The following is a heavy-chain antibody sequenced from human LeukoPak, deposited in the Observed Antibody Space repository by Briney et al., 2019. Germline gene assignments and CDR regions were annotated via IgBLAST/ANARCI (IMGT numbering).Heavy chain of an antibody. Sequence: PSETLSLTCTVSGGSISSSSYYWGWIRQPPGKGLEWIGSIYYSGSTYYNPSLKSRVTISVDTSKNQFSLKLSSVTAADTAVYYCASDSRDGYNYSDYWGQGTLVTVSS. D-gene: IGHD5-24*01. V-gene: IGHV4-39*07. CDR1: GGSISSSSYY. J-gene: IGHJ4*02. CDR3: ASDSRDGYNYSDY. CDR2: IYYSGST.